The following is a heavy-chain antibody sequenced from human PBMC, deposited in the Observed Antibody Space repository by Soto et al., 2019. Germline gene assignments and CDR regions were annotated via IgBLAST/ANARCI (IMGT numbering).Heavy chain of an antibody. CDR1: GFTFSYYS. V-gene: IGHV3-48*02. J-gene: IGHJ3*02. CDR3: ARVEGGFDI. CDR2: ISTSGSTK. D-gene: IGHD3-16*01. Sequence: EVQLVESGGGLVQPGGSLRLSCAASGFTFSYYSMNWVRQAPGKGLEWLSYISTSGSTKYYADSVKDRFTISRDNANNSLYLQMSSLRDEDTAVYYCARVEGGFDIWGQGTMVTVSS.